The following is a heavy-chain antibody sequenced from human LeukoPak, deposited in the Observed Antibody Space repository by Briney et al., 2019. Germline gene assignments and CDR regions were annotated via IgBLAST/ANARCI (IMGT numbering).Heavy chain of an antibody. CDR1: GFTFSNYA. V-gene: IGHV3-23*01. CDR2: VSGNGATT. Sequence: GGSLRLSCAASGFTFSNYAMNWVRQAPGKGLEWVSAVSGNGATTYYADSVKGRFTISRDNSRNTLSLQMNGLRAEDTAIYYCVKDRLAAMPGPGRYWGQGTLVTVSS. D-gene: IGHD3-9*01. CDR3: VKDRLAAMPGPGRY. J-gene: IGHJ4*02.